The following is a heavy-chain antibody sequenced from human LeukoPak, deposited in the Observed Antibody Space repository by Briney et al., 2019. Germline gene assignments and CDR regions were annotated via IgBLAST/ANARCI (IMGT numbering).Heavy chain of an antibody. J-gene: IGHJ4*02. CDR3: ARLTHLAEDY. CDR1: GFTFGSYE. V-gene: IGHV3-48*03. Sequence: PGGSLRLSCAASGFTFGSYEMNWVRQAPGKGLEWVSYISSGASTIYYSDSVKGRFTISRGNAKSSLYLQMNTLRVEDTAVYYCARLTHLAEDYWGQGTLVTVSS. D-gene: IGHD4/OR15-4a*01. CDR2: ISSGASTI.